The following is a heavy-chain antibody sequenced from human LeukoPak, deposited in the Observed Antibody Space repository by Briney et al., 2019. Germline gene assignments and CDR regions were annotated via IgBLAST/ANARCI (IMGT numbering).Heavy chain of an antibody. CDR3: ARGGGIAAAGTGFDY. Sequence: KPSETLSLTCAVYGGSFSGYYWSWIRQPPGKGLEWIGDINHSGGTIYNPSLKSRLTISVDMSKNQFSLKLSSVTAADTAVYYCARGGGIAAAGTGFDYWGQGTLVTVSS. D-gene: IGHD6-13*01. V-gene: IGHV4-34*01. CDR1: GGSFSGYY. CDR2: INHSGGT. J-gene: IGHJ4*02.